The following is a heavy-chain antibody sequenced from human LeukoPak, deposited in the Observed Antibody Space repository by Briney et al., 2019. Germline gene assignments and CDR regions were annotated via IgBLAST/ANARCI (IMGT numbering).Heavy chain of an antibody. D-gene: IGHD6-19*01. V-gene: IGHV4-4*02. CDR2: IYHSGST. Sequence: SETLSLTCAVSGGSISSSNWWSWVRQPPGKGLEWIGEIYHSGSTNYNPSLKSRATISVDKSKNQFSLKLSSVTAADTAVYYCARDSLAVGLFDYWGQGTLVTVSS. J-gene: IGHJ4*02. CDR3: ARDSLAVGLFDY. CDR1: GGSISSSNW.